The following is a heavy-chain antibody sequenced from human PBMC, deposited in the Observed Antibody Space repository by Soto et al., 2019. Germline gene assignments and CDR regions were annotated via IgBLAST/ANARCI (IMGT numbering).Heavy chain of an antibody. V-gene: IGHV3-48*01. CDR3: AREGPTVTIYYYYYGMDV. CDR1: GFTFSSYS. D-gene: IGHD4-17*01. J-gene: IGHJ6*02. Sequence: GGSLRLSCAASGFTFSSYSMNWVRQAPGKGLEWVSYISSSSSTIYYADSVKGRFTISRDNSKNTLYLQMNSLRAEDTAVYYCAREGPTVTIYYYYYGMDVWGQGTTVTVSS. CDR2: ISSSSSTI.